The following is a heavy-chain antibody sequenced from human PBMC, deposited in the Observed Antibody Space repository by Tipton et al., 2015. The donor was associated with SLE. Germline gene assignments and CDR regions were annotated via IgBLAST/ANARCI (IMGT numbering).Heavy chain of an antibody. CDR2: IYSGGST. CDR3: ARAPKYSSSRRAFDI. Sequence: SLRLSCAASGFTVSSNYMSWVRQAPGKGLEWVSVIYSGGSTYYADSVKGRFTISRDNSKNTLYLQMNSLRAEDTAVYYCARAPKYSSSRRAFDIWGQGTMVTVSS. CDR1: GFTVSSNY. V-gene: IGHV3-66*02. J-gene: IGHJ3*02. D-gene: IGHD6-6*01.